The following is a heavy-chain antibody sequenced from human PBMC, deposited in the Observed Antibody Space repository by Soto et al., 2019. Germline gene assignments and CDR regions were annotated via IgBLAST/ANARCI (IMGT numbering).Heavy chain of an antibody. V-gene: IGHV1-69*01. Sequence: QVQLVQSGAEVKKPGSSVKVSCKASGGSFSTYGISWVRQAPGQGLEWLGGFIPVFTTARDAQKFQGRVSITAHEATDTADMELSSLRAEDTAAYCCARYGVGVSRHAVRHGALDIWGQGTVLTVAS. J-gene: IGHJ3*02. D-gene: IGHD3-10*01. CDR2: FIPVFTTA. CDR1: GGSFSTYG. CDR3: ARYGVGVSRHAVRHGALDI.